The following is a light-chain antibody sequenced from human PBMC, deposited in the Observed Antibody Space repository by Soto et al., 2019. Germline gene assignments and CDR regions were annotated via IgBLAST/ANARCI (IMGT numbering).Light chain of an antibody. CDR3: GTWDSSLSAVV. J-gene: IGLJ2*01. CDR2: ENN. Sequence: QSVLTQPPSVSAAPGQKVTISCSGSSSNIGNNYVSWYQHLPGTAPKLLIYENNKRPSAIPDRFSGSKSGTSATLGITGLQTGDEADYYCGTWDSSLSAVVFGGGTKLTVL. CDR1: SSNIGNNY. V-gene: IGLV1-51*02.